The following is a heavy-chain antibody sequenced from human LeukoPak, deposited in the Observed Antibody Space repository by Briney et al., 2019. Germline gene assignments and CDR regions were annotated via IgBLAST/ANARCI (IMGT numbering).Heavy chain of an antibody. CDR1: GFTFSSSA. Sequence: AGGSLRLSCAASGFTFSSSAMHWVRQGPGKGLEWVSYIAHHGNNKYYADSVKGRFTISRDNSKRTLYLQMNSLRADDTAVYYCAKDGSWSCTDWGQGWLVTVSS. D-gene: IGHD2-8*02. CDR3: AKDGSWSCTD. J-gene: IGHJ4*02. V-gene: IGHV3-30*02. CDR2: IAHHGNNK.